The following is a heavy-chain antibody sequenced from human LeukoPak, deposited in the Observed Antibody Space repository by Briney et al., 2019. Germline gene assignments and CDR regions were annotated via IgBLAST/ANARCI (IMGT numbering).Heavy chain of an antibody. J-gene: IGHJ4*02. CDR1: GFTFSSYA. CDR2: ISGSGGST. CDR3: ARDRNDYDFWSGYYMSYFDY. D-gene: IGHD3-3*01. V-gene: IGHV3-23*01. Sequence: GSLRLSCAASGFTFSSYAMSWVRQAPGKGLEWVSAISGSGGSTYYADSVRGRFTISRDNAKNSLYLQMNSLRAEDTALYYCARDRNDYDFWSGYYMSYFDYWGQGTRVTVSS.